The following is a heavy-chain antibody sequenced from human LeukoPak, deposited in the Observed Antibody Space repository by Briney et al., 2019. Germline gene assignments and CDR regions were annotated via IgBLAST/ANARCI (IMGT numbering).Heavy chain of an antibody. CDR1: GYTFTSFG. Sequence: GASVKVSCKTSGYTFTSFGLSWVRQAPGQGLEWMGWISTHNGYTIYAQKLQGRVNMTTDTSTSTAYMELRSLRSDDTAVYYCARNYTSGGIDYWGQGTLVIVSS. J-gene: IGHJ4*02. D-gene: IGHD6-19*01. CDR2: ISTHNGYT. V-gene: IGHV1-18*01. CDR3: ARNYTSGGIDY.